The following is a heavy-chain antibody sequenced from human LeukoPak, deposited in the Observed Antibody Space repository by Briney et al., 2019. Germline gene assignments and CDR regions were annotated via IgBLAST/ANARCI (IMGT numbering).Heavy chain of an antibody. D-gene: IGHD3-9*01. CDR2: IKSKTDGGTT. Sequence: PGGSLRLSCAASGFTFSNAWMNWVRQAPGKGLEWVGRIKSKTDGGTTDYAAPVKGRFTISRDDSKNTLYLQMSSLKTEDTAVYYCTTDPWGYFDWLYYRNYWGQGTLVTVSS. J-gene: IGHJ4*02. CDR1: GFTFSNAW. CDR3: TTDPWGYFDWLYYRNY. V-gene: IGHV3-15*07.